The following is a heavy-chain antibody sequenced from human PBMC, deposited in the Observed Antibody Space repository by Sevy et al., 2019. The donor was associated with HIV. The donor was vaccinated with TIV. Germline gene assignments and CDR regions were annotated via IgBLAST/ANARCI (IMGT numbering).Heavy chain of an antibody. CDR1: GLSFSDYG. D-gene: IGHD6-13*01. CDR2: IWYDGSDR. J-gene: IGHJ4*02. Sequence: GGSLRLSCTASGLSFSDYGMHWVRQAPGKGLEWVAFIWYDGSDRYYADSVKGRFTNSRDNSKNILYLQMSSLRLEDTALYYCAKNTAAVGVGGFDYWGQGTLVTVSS. CDR3: AKNTAAVGVGGFDY. V-gene: IGHV3-30*02.